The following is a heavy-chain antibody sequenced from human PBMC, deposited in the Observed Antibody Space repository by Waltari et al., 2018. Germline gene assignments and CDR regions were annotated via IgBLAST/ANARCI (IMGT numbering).Heavy chain of an antibody. D-gene: IGHD2-15*01. Sequence: VQLVQAGAEVTNPGSSVQVSCSASGGTFSSDASSWVRPAPGQGLEWMGGIIPIFGTANYAQKFQGRVTITADKSTSTAYMELSSLRSEDTAVYYCARDTAPGRGGSDYWGQGTLVTVSS. J-gene: IGHJ4*02. CDR3: ARDTAPGRGGSDY. V-gene: IGHV1-69*14. CDR1: GGTFSSDA. CDR2: IIPIFGTA.